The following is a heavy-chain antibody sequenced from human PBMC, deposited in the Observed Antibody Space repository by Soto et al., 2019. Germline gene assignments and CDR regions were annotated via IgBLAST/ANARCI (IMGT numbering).Heavy chain of an antibody. CDR3: ARLTPGTIFGVVIPDYNWFDP. J-gene: IGHJ5*02. CDR2: IYYSGST. CDR1: GASITTFY. Sequence: PSETLSLTCTVSGASITTFYWSWIRQPPGKGLEWIGYIYYSGSTNYNPSLKSRVTISVDTSKNQFSLKLSSVTAADTAVYYCARLTPGTIFGVVIPDYNWFDPWGQGTLVTVS. V-gene: IGHV4-59*08. D-gene: IGHD3-3*01.